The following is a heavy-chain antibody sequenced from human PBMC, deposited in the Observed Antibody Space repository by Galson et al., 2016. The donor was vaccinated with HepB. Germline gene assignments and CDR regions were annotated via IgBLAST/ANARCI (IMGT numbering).Heavy chain of an antibody. CDR2: VNPTSGST. D-gene: IGHD4-17*01. Sequence: SVKVSCKASGYTFSKYYIYWVRQAPGQGLEWMGVVNPTSGSTRSAQKFQGRVTMTRDTSTSTVYMELSSLTSGDTAIYYCARDRQGYGANHFDYWGQGTLVTVSS. CDR3: ARDRQGYGANHFDY. J-gene: IGHJ4*02. CDR1: GYTFSKYY. V-gene: IGHV1-46*01.